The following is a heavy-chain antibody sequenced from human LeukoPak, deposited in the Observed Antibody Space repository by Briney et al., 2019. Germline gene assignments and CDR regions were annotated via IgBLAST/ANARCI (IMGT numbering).Heavy chain of an antibody. CDR3: ATSLDILTGYNDY. CDR1: GGTFSSYA. CDR2: IIPIFGTA. D-gene: IGHD3-9*01. J-gene: IGHJ4*02. Sequence: SVKVSCKASGGTFSSYAISWVRQGPGQGLEWMGRIIPIFGTANYAQKFQGRVTITTDESTSTAYMELSSLRSEDTAVYYCATSLDILTGYNDYWGQGTLVTVSS. V-gene: IGHV1-69*05.